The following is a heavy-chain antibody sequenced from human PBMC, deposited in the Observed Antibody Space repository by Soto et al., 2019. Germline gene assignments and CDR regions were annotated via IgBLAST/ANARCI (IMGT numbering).Heavy chain of an antibody. J-gene: IGHJ6*02. V-gene: IGHV1-69*01. Sequence: ASVKVSCKASGGTFSSYAISWVRQAPGQGIEWMGGIIPIFGTANYAQKFQGRVTITADESTSTAYMELSSLRSEDTAVYYCARARPSPPYYYYYGMDVWGQGTTVTVSS. CDR1: GGTFSSYA. CDR2: IIPIFGTA. CDR3: ARARPSPPYYYYYGMDV.